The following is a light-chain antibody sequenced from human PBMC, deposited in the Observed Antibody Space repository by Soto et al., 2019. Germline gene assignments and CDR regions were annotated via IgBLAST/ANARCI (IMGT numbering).Light chain of an antibody. J-gene: IGKJ4*01. CDR2: AAS. CDR3: QHLNSYPLT. CDR1: QGISGY. Sequence: DIQLTQSPSFLSASVGDRVTITCRASQGISGYLAWYQQKPGKAPKLLIYAASTLQSGVPSRFSGSGSGTEFTLTISSLQPEDFATYYCQHLNSYPLTFGGGTKVEIK. V-gene: IGKV1-9*01.